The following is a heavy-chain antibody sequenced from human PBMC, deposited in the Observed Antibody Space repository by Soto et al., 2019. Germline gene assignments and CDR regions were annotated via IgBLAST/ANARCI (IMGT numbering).Heavy chain of an antibody. CDR2: ISWNSGSI. Sequence: GGSLRLSCAASGFTFDDYAMHWVRQAPGKGLEWVSGISWNSGSIGYADSVKGRFTISRDNAKNSLYLQMNSLRAEDTALYYCAKDLYSSTSYFDYWGQGTLVTVSS. J-gene: IGHJ4*02. D-gene: IGHD6-6*01. V-gene: IGHV3-9*01. CDR1: GFTFDDYA. CDR3: AKDLYSSTSYFDY.